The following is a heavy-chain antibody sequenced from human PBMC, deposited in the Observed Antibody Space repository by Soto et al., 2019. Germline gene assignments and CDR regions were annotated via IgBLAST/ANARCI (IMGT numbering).Heavy chain of an antibody. D-gene: IGHD4-4*01. Sequence: ASVKVSCKASGYTFTNYGITWVRQAPGQGLEWMGWINADYGNTNYEQKFQGRVTMTTDTSTNTAYMELRSLRSDDTAVYYCARKSPSNFNWFDPWGQGTLVTVSS. CDR2: INADYGNT. J-gene: IGHJ5*02. CDR3: ARKSPSNFNWFDP. V-gene: IGHV1-18*04. CDR1: GYTFTNYG.